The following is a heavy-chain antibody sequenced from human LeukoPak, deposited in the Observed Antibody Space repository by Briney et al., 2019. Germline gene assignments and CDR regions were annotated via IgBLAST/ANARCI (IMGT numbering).Heavy chain of an antibody. D-gene: IGHD6-13*01. J-gene: IGHJ4*02. V-gene: IGHV4-34*01. CDR2: INHSGST. CDR1: GGSFSGYY. CDR3: ARGMYSSGWYSFDY. Sequence: SETLSLTCAVYGGSFSGYYWSWIRQPPGKGLEWIGEINHSGSTNYNPSLKSRVTISVDTSKNQFSLKLSSVTAADTAVYYCARGMYSSGWYSFDYGGQGTLVTVSS.